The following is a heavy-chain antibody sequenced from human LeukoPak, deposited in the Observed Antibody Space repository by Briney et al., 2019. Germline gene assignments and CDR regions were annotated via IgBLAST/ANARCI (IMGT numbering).Heavy chain of an antibody. CDR2: INPSGGST. V-gene: IGHV1-46*01. CDR3: AIARKPLTSRPHDAFDI. Sequence: ASVKVSCKASGYTFTSHYMHWVRQAPGQGLEWMGIINPSGGSTSYAQKFQGRVTMTRDMSTSTVYMELSSLRSEDTAVYYCAIARKPLTSRPHDAFDIWGQGTMVAVSS. J-gene: IGHJ3*02. CDR1: GYTFTSHY. D-gene: IGHD2/OR15-2a*01.